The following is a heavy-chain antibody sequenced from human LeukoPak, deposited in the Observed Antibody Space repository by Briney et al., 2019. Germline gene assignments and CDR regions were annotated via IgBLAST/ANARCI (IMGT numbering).Heavy chain of an antibody. CDR3: ARVIRSYYYDSSGYYNWFDP. CDR1: GGSISSYY. V-gene: IGHV4-4*07. Sequence: PSETLSLTCTVSGGSISSYYWSWIRQPAGKGLEWIGRIHTSGSTNYSPSLKSRVTMSVDTSKNQFSLKLSSVTAADTAVYYCARVIRSYYYDSSGYYNWFDPWGQGTLVTVSS. J-gene: IGHJ5*02. D-gene: IGHD3-22*01. CDR2: IHTSGST.